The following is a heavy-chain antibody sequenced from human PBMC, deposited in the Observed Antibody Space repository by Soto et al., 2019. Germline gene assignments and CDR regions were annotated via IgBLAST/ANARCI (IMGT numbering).Heavy chain of an antibody. J-gene: IGHJ4*02. D-gene: IGHD3-10*01. CDR3: ARDLRYCYGSASYSAQAGSFDY. Sequence: EVQLVESGGGLVQPGGSLRLSCAASGFTFSSYSMNWVRQAPGKGPEWVSYISSSSSTIYYADSVKGRFTISRDNAQNSLYHSMNTLRAAETAVYYCARDLRYCYGSASYSAQAGSFDYWGQGILVAVSS. CDR1: GFTFSSYS. CDR2: ISSSSSTI. V-gene: IGHV3-48*01.